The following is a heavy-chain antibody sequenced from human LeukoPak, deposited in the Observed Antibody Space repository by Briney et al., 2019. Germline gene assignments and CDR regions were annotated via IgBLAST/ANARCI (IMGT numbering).Heavy chain of an antibody. Sequence: GGSLRLSCTASGFXFSSYGIHWVRQAPGKGQEWVAVISYDGSNKYYADSLKGRFTISRDNSKNTLYLQMNSLRAEDTAVYYCAKVAVSKRDYYDSKNDAFDIWGQGTMVTVSS. J-gene: IGHJ3*02. V-gene: IGHV3-30*18. CDR2: ISYDGSNK. D-gene: IGHD3-22*01. CDR1: GFXFSSYG. CDR3: AKVAVSKRDYYDSKNDAFDI.